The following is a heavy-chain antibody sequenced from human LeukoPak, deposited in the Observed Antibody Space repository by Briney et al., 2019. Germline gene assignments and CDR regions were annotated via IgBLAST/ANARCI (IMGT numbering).Heavy chain of an antibody. D-gene: IGHD5-12*01. J-gene: IGHJ3*02. Sequence: GGSLRLSCAASGFSFSNYGMHWVRQAPGKGLEWVALISYNGGNKYYADSVKGRFTISRDNSQNTLYLQMNSLRAEETAVYYYAKDQFGYGTDGFDIWGQGTMVTVSS. CDR2: ISYNGGNK. CDR1: GFSFSNYG. V-gene: IGHV3-30*18. CDR3: AKDQFGYGTDGFDI.